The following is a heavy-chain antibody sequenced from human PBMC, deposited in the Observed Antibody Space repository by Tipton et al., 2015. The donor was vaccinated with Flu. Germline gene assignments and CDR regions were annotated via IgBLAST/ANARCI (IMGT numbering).Heavy chain of an antibody. D-gene: IGHD3-16*01. CDR2: LNWKGNSV. V-gene: IGHV3-9*01. CDR1: GFTFESYW. J-gene: IGHJ6*02. CDR3: AKDNKRDASMDYYYHHAMDV. Sequence: SLRLSCEASGFTFESYWMSWVRQTPGRGLEWVASLNWKGNSVGYADSVRGRFTLSRDNARNSLYLQMNSLRPEDTALYYCAKDNKRDASMDYYYHHAMDVWGQGTTVTVSS.